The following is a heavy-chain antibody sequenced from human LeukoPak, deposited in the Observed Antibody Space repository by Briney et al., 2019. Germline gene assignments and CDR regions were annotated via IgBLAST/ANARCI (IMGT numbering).Heavy chain of an antibody. V-gene: IGHV4-34*01. D-gene: IGHD5-18*01. J-gene: IGHJ4*02. CDR2: INHSGST. CDR3: ARASAMVKVGFDY. CDR1: GGSFSGYY. Sequence: SETLSLTCAVYGGSFSGYYWSWIRQPPGKGLEWIGEINHSGSTNYNPSLKSRVTISVDTSKNQFSLKLSSVTAADTAVYYCARASAMVKVGFDYWGQGTLVTVSS.